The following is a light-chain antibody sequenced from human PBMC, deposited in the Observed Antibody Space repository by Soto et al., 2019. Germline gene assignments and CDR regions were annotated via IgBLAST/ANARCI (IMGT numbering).Light chain of an antibody. J-gene: IGKJ1*01. Sequence: EIVFAQSPGTLSLSPGARAPLSCRASQSVSSSYLAWYQQKHGQVPRLLIYGASSRATGIPGRFSGSGSGTDFSLTISRLEPEDFAVYYCQQYGSSVTVGQGTKVDIK. CDR1: QSVSSSY. CDR3: QQYGSSVT. V-gene: IGKV3-20*01. CDR2: GAS.